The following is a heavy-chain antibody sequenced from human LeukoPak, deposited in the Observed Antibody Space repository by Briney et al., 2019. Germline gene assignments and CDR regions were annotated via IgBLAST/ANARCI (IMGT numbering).Heavy chain of an antibody. D-gene: IGHD3-22*01. Sequence: GASVKVSCKASGYTFTGYYMHWVRQAPGQGLEWMGWINPNSGGTNYAQKFQGRVTMTRDTSISTAYMELSRLRSDDTAVYCCARAKYYYDSSGYSVNWFDPWGQGTLVTVSS. CDR2: INPNSGGT. J-gene: IGHJ5*02. CDR1: GYTFTGYY. V-gene: IGHV1-2*02. CDR3: ARAKYYYDSSGYSVNWFDP.